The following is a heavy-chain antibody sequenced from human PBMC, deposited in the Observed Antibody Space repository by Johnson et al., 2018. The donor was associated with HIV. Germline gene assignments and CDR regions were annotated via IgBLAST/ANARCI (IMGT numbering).Heavy chain of an antibody. V-gene: IGHV3-20*04. CDR2: INWNGGST. CDR3: ARGLTPLLYDTSPRDAFDI. D-gene: IGHD3-22*01. Sequence: VQLVESGGGLVQPGGSLRLSCAASGFTFDDYGMSWVRQGPGKGLEWVSGINWNGGSTGYADSVKGRFTLSRDNAKNSLYLQMNSLRAEDTALYYCARGLTPLLYDTSPRDAFDIWGQGTVVTVS. CDR1: GFTFDDYG. J-gene: IGHJ3*02.